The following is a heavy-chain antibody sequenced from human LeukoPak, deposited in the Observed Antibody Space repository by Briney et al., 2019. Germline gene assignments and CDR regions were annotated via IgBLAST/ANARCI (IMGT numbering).Heavy chain of an antibody. J-gene: IGHJ4*02. V-gene: IGHV1-2*02. Sequence: APVKVSCKASGYTFTGYYMHWVRQAPGQGLEWMGWINPNSGGTNYAQKFQGRVTMTRDTSISTAYMELSRLRSDDTAVYYCARYGDYDPPFDYWGQGTLVTVSS. CDR2: INPNSGGT. D-gene: IGHD4-17*01. CDR3: ARYGDYDPPFDY. CDR1: GYTFTGYY.